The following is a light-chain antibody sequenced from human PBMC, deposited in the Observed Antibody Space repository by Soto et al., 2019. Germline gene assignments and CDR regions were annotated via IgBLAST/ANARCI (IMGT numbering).Light chain of an antibody. CDR1: QSLLDSDDGNTY. CDR2: TVS. V-gene: IGKV2-40*01. CDR3: MQRIEFPLT. J-gene: IGKJ4*01. Sequence: IVMTQTPLSLPVTPGEPASISCRSSQSLLDSDDGNTYLDWYLQKPGQSPQLLIYTVSYRASGVPDRFSGSGSGTDFTLKISRVEAEDVGVYYCMQRIEFPLTCGGGTKVELK.